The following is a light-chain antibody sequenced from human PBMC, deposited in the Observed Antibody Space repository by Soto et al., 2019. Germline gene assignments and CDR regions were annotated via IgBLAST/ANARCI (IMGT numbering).Light chain of an antibody. CDR3: QQYGSSPYT. J-gene: IGKJ2*01. Sequence: EIVLTQSPGTLSLSPGERATLSCRASQSVSSSYLAWYQQKPGQAPRLLIYDASSRATGIPDRFSGSGSGTDFTLTISRLEPEDFAVDFCQQYGSSPYTFSQGTKLEIK. V-gene: IGKV3-20*01. CDR2: DAS. CDR1: QSVSSSY.